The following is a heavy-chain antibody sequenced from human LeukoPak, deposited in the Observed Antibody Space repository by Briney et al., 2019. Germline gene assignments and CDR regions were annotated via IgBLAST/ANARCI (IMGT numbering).Heavy chain of an antibody. D-gene: IGHD6-6*01. J-gene: IGHJ6*03. Sequence: SQTLSLTCAISGDSVSSNSAAWNWIRQSPSRGLEWLGRTYYRSKWYNDYAVSVKSRITINPDTSKNQFSLQLNSVTAADTAVYYCARYGSSSLRAGYYYYMDVWGKGTTVTVSS. CDR1: GDSVSSNSAA. V-gene: IGHV6-1*01. CDR3: ARYGSSSLRAGYYYYMDV. CDR2: TYYRSKWYN.